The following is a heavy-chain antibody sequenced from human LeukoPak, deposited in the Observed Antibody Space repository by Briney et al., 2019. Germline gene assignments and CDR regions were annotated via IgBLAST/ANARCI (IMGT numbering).Heavy chain of an antibody. CDR1: GYSISSGYY. D-gene: IGHD4-17*01. V-gene: IGHV4-38-2*01. Sequence: SETLSLTCAVSGYSISSGYYWGWIRQPPGKGLEWIGSIYHSGSTYYNPSLKSRGTISVDTSKNQFSLKLSSVTAADTAVYYCARRNGDYGDAFDIWGQGTMVTVSS. CDR3: ARRNGDYGDAFDI. J-gene: IGHJ3*02. CDR2: IYHSGST.